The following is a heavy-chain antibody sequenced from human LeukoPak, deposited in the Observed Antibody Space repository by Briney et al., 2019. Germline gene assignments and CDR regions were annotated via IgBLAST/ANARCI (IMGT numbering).Heavy chain of an antibody. Sequence: ASVKVSCNASGYTCTRYGIRWVRQAPGQGLEWMGWISAYNGNTNYAQKLQGRVTMTTDTSTSTAYMELRSLRSDDTAVYYCERHYYYDSSGRFDYWGEGPLVTVSS. CDR1: GYTCTRYG. CDR2: ISAYNGNT. D-gene: IGHD3-22*01. CDR3: ERHYYYDSSGRFDY. J-gene: IGHJ4*02. V-gene: IGHV1-18*01.